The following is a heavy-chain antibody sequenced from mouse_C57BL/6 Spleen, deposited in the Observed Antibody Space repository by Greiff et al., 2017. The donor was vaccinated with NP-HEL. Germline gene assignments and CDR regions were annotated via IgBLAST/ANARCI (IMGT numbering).Heavy chain of an antibody. Sequence: QVQLQQPGTELVKPGASVKLSCKASGYTFTSYWMHWVKQRPGQGLEWIGNINPSNGGTNYNEKFKSKATMTVDKSSSTAYMQLSSLTSEDSAVYYCARKGTTVVALDYWGQGTTLTVSS. V-gene: IGHV1-53*01. J-gene: IGHJ2*01. D-gene: IGHD1-1*01. CDR1: GYTFTSYW. CDR2: INPSNGGT. CDR3: ARKGTTVVALDY.